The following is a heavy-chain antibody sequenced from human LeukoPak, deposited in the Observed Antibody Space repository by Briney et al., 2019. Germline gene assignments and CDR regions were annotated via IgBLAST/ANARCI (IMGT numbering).Heavy chain of an antibody. J-gene: IGHJ4*02. CDR2: ISYDGSNK. D-gene: IGHD3-9*01. CDR3: AREGGYYDILTGYYLFDY. CDR1: GFTFSSYA. V-gene: IGHV3-30-3*01. Sequence: GSLRLSCAASGFTFSSYAMHWVRQAPGKGLEWVAVISYDGSNKYYADSVKGRFTISRDNSKNTLYLQMNSLRAEDTAVYYCAREGGYYDILTGYYLFDYWGQGTLVTVSS.